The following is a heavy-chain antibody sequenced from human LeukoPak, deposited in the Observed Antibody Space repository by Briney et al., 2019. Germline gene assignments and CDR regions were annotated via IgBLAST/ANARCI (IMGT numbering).Heavy chain of an antibody. V-gene: IGHV3-30*18. D-gene: IGHD1-26*01. CDR1: GLTFGNYG. J-gene: IGHJ4*02. CDR3: AKGVGGIVGATVDY. CDR2: ISFDGSNK. Sequence: GGSLRLSCVASGLTFGNYGMHWVRQAPGKGLEWVAVISFDGSNKFHADSVKGRFTISRDNSKNTLYLQMSSLRAEDTAVYYCAKGVGGIVGATVDYWGKGTLVTVSS.